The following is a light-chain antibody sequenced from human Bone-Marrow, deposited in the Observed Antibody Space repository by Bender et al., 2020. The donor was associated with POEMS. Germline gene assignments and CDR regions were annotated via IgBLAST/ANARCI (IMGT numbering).Light chain of an antibody. V-gene: IGLV2-14*03. CDR1: SSDVGGYDF. CDR2: DVS. CDR3: SSFTTDSTYV. Sequence: QSAVTQPASVSGSPGQSITISCTGTSSDVGGYDFVSWYQQYPGKAPKLIIYDVSHRPSGVSHRFSGSKSGNTASLTISGLQSDGEADYSCSSFTTDSTYVFGTGTYVTVL. J-gene: IGLJ1*01.